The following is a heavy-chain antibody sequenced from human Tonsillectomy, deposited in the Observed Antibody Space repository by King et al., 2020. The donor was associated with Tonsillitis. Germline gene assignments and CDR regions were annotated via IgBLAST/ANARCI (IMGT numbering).Heavy chain of an antibody. CDR3: ARVSGDYEILTGFDY. V-gene: IGHV1-18*04. J-gene: IGHJ4*02. CDR1: GYTFTSNG. D-gene: IGHD3-9*01. CDR2: ISPNIGKT. Sequence: VQLVESGGEVKKPGASVKVSCKASGYTFTSNGISWVRQPPGQGLEGMGWISPNIGKTNYAQKFQGRVTMTKNTSTTTAYMELRSLRFDDTAVYYCARVSGDYEILTGFDYWGQGSLVTVSS.